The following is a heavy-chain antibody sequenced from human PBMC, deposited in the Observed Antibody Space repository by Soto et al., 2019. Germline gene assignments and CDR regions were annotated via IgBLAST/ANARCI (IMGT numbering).Heavy chain of an antibody. CDR2: INPSSGSA. CDR1: GNTFTSYY. V-gene: IGHV1-46*03. J-gene: IGHJ6*02. Sequence: ASVKVSCKAPGNTFTSYYMHWVRQAPGQGLEWMGIINPSSGSASYAQKFQGRVTMPSDTSMSTVYMELSSLRFEDTSLFYCARDRAPGWAFYYGMDVWGQGTAVTVSS. D-gene: IGHD1-26*01. CDR3: ARDRAPGWAFYYGMDV.